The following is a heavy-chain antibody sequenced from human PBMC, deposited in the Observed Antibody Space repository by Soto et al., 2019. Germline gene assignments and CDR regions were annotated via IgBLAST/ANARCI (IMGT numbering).Heavy chain of an antibody. D-gene: IGHD2-2*01. J-gene: IGHJ4*02. V-gene: IGHV2-5*02. CDR2: IYWDGDE. CDR1: GFSLSTSAEG. Sequence: QITLKESGPTLVKPTQTFTLTCTFSGFSLSTSAEGVGWIRQPPGKALEWLALIYWDGDERYSPSLKSRLTITKDTSKNQVVLTMTNMDPADTATYSCAHGSCTSADCYPNPYLDYWGQGILVTVSS. CDR3: AHGSCTSADCYPNPYLDY.